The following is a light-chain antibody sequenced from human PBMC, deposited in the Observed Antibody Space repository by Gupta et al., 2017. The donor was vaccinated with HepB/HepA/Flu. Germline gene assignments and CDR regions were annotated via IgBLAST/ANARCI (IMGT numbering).Light chain of an antibody. Sequence: EIVLTQSPGTLSLSPGERVTLSCRASQSLSGSYLAWYQQKPGQAPRLLIYGTSNRATGIPDRFSGSGSGTDFTLTISRRQPEDFAMYYCQQYGNSPPYTFGQGTNLEIK. CDR3: QQYGNSPPYT. CDR1: QSLSGSY. V-gene: IGKV3-20*01. J-gene: IGKJ2*01. CDR2: GTS.